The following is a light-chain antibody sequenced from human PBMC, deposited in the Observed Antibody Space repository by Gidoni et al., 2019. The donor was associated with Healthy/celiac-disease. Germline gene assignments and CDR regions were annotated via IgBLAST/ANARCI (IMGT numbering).Light chain of an antibody. CDR3: QQYGSSPYT. V-gene: IGKV3-20*01. CDR1: QSVSSSY. CDR2: GAS. J-gene: IGKJ2*01. Sequence: EIVLTQSPGTLSLSPGERATLSCRASQSVSSSYLAWYQQKPGQAHRPLIKGASSRATGIPDRLSGGGSGTDFTLTISRLEPEDLAVYYCQQYGSSPYTFGQGTKLEIK.